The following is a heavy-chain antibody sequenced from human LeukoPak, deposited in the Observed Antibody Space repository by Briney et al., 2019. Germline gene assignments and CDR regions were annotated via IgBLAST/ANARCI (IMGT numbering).Heavy chain of an antibody. CDR3: ARGYGSSTGCALMVGAATKGWFDP. J-gene: IGHJ5*02. CDR2: IDPSDSYT. Sequence: GESLQISCKGSGYIFTSYWISWVRQMPGKGLEWMGRIDPSDSYTNYSPSFQGHVTISADKSISTAYLQWSSLQASDTAMYYCARGYGSSTGCALMVGAATKGWFDPWGQGTLVTVSS. D-gene: IGHD2-2*01. V-gene: IGHV5-10-1*01. CDR1: GYIFTSYW.